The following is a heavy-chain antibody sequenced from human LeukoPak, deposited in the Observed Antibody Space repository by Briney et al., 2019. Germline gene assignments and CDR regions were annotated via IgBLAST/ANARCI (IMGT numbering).Heavy chain of an antibody. CDR3: AKVPNPNYYDSSGYPFDY. D-gene: IGHD3-22*01. CDR2: ISWSSASI. J-gene: IGHJ4*02. CDR1: GFTFDDYA. Sequence: GGSLRLSCAASGFTFDDYAMHWVRQAPGKGLEWVSGISWSSASIGYAGSVRGRFTISRDNAKNSLYLQMNSLRAEDTALYYCAKVPNPNYYDSSGYPFDYWGQGTLVTVSS. V-gene: IGHV3-9*01.